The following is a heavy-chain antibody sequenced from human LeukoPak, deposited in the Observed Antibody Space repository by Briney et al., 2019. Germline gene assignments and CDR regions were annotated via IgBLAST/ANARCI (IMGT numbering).Heavy chain of an antibody. CDR2: ISSNGGST. D-gene: IGHD2-2*01. J-gene: IGHJ4*02. Sequence: GGSLRLSCAASGFTFSSYAMHWVRQAPGKGLEYVSAISSNGGSTYYANSVKGRFTISRDNSKNTLYLQMGSLRAEDMAVYYCASSYCSSTSCYRSITYWGQGTLVTVSS. V-gene: IGHV3-64*01. CDR1: GFTFSSYA. CDR3: ASSYCSSTSCYRSITY.